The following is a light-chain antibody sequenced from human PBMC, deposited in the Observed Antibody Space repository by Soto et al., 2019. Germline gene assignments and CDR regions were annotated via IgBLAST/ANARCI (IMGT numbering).Light chain of an antibody. J-gene: IGLJ3*02. V-gene: IGLV2-14*01. CDR2: EVT. CDR3: SSYTTRGTLV. Sequence: QSALTQPASVSGSPGQSITISCTGTTSDIGAYNYVSWYQHNPGNAPKLMIYEVTIRPSGVSSRFSGSKSGSTASLTITGLQSDDEPDYYCSSYTTRGTLVFGGGTKVTVL. CDR1: TSDIGAYNY.